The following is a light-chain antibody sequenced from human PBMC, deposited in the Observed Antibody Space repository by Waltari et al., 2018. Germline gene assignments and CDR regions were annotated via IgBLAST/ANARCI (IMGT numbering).Light chain of an antibody. J-gene: IGLJ2*01. CDR3: SSYISSSTLEL. Sequence: QSALTQPASVSGSPGQSITISCTGTSSDVGGYNYVSWYQQHPGKAPKLMIYDVSNRPSGVSNRFSGPKSGNTASLTISWLQAEDEADYYCSSYISSSTLELFGGGTSLTVL. V-gene: IGLV2-14*03. CDR2: DVS. CDR1: SSDVGGYNY.